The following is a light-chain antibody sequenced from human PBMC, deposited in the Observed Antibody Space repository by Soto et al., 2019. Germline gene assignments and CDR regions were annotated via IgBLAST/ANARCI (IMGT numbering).Light chain of an antibody. V-gene: IGKV3-20*01. CDR1: QSVIY. CDR2: GAS. Sequence: EIVLTQSPGTLSLSPGERATLSCRASQSVIYLSWYQQKPGQAPRLLIYGASTRATGIPDRFSGSGSGTDSSLTISRLEPEDFAVYYCQQYGRSPITFGQGTRLEF. J-gene: IGKJ5*01. CDR3: QQYGRSPIT.